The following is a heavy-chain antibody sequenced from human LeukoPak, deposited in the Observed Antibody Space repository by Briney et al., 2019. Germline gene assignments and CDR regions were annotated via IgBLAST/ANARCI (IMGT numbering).Heavy chain of an antibody. CDR3: ARDRAPIVLMVYARDFDY. CDR2: IIPIFGTA. V-gene: IGHV1-69*13. Sequence: GASVKVSCKASGGTFSSYAISWVRQAPGQGLELMGGIIPIFGTANYAQKFQGRVTITADESTSTAYMELSSLRSEDTAVYYCARDRAPIVLMVYARDFDYWGQGTLVTVSS. D-gene: IGHD2-8*01. J-gene: IGHJ4*02. CDR1: GGTFSSYA.